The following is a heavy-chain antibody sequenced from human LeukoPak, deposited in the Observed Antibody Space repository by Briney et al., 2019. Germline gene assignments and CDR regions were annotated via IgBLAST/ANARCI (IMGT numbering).Heavy chain of an antibody. Sequence: GGSLRLSCAASGFTFSSYAMHWVRQAPGKGLEWVAVISYDRSNKYYADSVRGRFTISRDNSKNTLYLQMNSLRAEDTAVYYCAKDPIYCSGGSCYSGYFDYWGQGTLVTVSS. CDR3: AKDPIYCSGGSCYSGYFDY. V-gene: IGHV3-30-3*01. CDR2: ISYDRSNK. D-gene: IGHD2-15*01. CDR1: GFTFSSYA. J-gene: IGHJ4*02.